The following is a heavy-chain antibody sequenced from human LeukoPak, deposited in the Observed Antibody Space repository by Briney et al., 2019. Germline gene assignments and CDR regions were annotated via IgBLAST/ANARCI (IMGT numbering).Heavy chain of an antibody. V-gene: IGHV4-59*08. CDR3: ARLRGLDAFDI. D-gene: IGHD1-26*01. Sequence: ASETLSLTCTVSGGSISSYYWSWIRQPPGKGLEWIGYIYYSGSTDYNPSLKSRATISVDTSKNQFSLKLSSVTAADTAVYYCARLRGLDAFDIWGQGTMVTVSS. J-gene: IGHJ3*02. CDR2: IYYSGST. CDR1: GGSISSYY.